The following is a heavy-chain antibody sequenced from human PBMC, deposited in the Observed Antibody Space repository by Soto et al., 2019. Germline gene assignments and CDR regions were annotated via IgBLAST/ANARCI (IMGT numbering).Heavy chain of an antibody. Sequence: XSVKVSCKASVYTFTSYGISWVRQAPGQGLEWMGWISAYNGNTNYAQKLQGRVTMTTDTSTSTAYMGLRSLRSDDTAVYYCASVAARPGFDYWGQGTLVTVSS. J-gene: IGHJ4*02. CDR2: ISAYNGNT. CDR1: VYTFTSYG. D-gene: IGHD6-6*01. V-gene: IGHV1-18*01. CDR3: ASVAARPGFDY.